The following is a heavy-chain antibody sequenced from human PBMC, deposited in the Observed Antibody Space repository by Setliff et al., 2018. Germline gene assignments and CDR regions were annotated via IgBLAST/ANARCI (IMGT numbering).Heavy chain of an antibody. D-gene: IGHD3-22*01. J-gene: IGHJ3*02. CDR3: AREKHYDSSGYYYAFDI. Sequence: GGSLRLSCAASGFTFSSYSMNWVRQAPGKGLEWVSSISSSSSYIYYADSVKGRFTISRDNAKNSLYLQMNSLRAEDTAVYYCAREKHYDSSGYYYAFDIWGQGTKVTVSS. V-gene: IGHV3-21*01. CDR2: ISSSSSYI. CDR1: GFTFSSYS.